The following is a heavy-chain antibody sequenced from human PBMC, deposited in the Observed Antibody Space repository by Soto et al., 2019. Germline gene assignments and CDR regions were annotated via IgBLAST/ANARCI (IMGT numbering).Heavy chain of an antibody. CDR2: ISYDGSNK. Sequence: GGSLRLSCAASGFTFSSYGMHWVRQAPGKGLEWVAVISYDGSNKYYADSVKGRFTISRDNSKNTLYLQMNSLRAEDTAVYYCAKDRSYGDPHFAVMGGFDYWGQGTLVTVSS. CDR1: GFTFSSYG. J-gene: IGHJ4*02. CDR3: AKDRSYGDPHFAVMGGFDY. D-gene: IGHD4-17*01. V-gene: IGHV3-30*18.